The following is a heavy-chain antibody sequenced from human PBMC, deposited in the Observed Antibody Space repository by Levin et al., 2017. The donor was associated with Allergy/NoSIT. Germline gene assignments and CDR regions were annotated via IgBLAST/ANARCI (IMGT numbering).Heavy chain of an antibody. CDR3: VRDQYCSGGSCHHEAFDI. CDR1: GYSINNGYY. V-gene: IGHV4-38-2*02. D-gene: IGHD2-15*01. Sequence: ASETLSLTCDVSGYSINNGYYWGWIRQPPGKGLEWIGSIDHGGDTYYNPSLKSRVTISVDTSKNQFSLKLNYVTAADTAVYYCVRDQYCSGGSCHHEAFDIWGQGTTVTVSS. J-gene: IGHJ3*02. CDR2: IDHGGDT.